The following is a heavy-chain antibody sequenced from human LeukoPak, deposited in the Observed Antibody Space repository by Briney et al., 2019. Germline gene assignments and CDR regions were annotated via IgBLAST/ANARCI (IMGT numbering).Heavy chain of an antibody. CDR2: INPNSGGT. CDR3: ARTLCILHPSNYYGMDV. Sequence: ASVKVSCKASGYTFTGYYMHWVRQAPGQGLEWMGWINPNSGGTNYAQKFQGWVTMTRDTSISTAYMELSRLRSDDTAVYYCARTLCILHPSNYYGMDVWGQGTTVTVSS. D-gene: IGHD2-15*01. CDR1: GYTFTGYY. V-gene: IGHV1-2*04. J-gene: IGHJ6*02.